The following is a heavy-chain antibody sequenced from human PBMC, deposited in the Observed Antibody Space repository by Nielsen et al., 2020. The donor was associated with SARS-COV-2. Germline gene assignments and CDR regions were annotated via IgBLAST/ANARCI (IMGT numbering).Heavy chain of an antibody. CDR1: GFTFSSYS. CDR3: ARDPLRFGEGYYYYYGMDV. Sequence: GESLKISCAASGFTFSSYSMNWVRQAPGKGLEWVSYISSSSSTIYYADSVKGRFTISRDNAKNSLYLQMNSLRAEDTAVYYCARDPLRFGEGYYYYYGMDVWGQGTTVTVSS. CDR2: ISSSSSTI. J-gene: IGHJ6*02. D-gene: IGHD3-10*01. V-gene: IGHV3-48*04.